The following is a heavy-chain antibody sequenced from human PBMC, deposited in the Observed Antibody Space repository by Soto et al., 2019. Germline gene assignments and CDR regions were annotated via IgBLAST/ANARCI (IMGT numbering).Heavy chain of an antibody. CDR1: GYTFTSYY. D-gene: IGHD1-1*01. CDR2: INPSSGNT. CDR3: AKRRNWYDGGSRYFDY. J-gene: IGHJ4*02. Sequence: QVQLVQSGAEVKKPGASVRVSCKASGYTFTSYYMHWVRQAPGQGLEWMGIINPSSGNTTYAQKFKDRVTKSRDTYTSTDYMDLSSRTSEDPAGYYCAKRRNWYDGGSRYFDYWGQGTLVSASS. V-gene: IGHV1-46*01.